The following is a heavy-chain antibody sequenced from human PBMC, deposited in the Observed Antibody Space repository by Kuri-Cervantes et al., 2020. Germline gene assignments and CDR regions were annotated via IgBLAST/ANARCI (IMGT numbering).Heavy chain of an antibody. CDR2: INHRGSI. J-gene: IGHJ6*04. CDR3: ARDGDCSGGSCYPPREDV. CDR1: GFTFSSYW. V-gene: IGHV4-34*01. D-gene: IGHD2-15*01. Sequence: GSLRLSCAASGFTFSSYWMSWVRQAPGKGLEWIGEINHRGSINYNPSLKSRVTISVDTSKNQFSLKLNSVTAADTAVYYCARDGDCSGGSCYPPREDVWGKGTTVTVSS.